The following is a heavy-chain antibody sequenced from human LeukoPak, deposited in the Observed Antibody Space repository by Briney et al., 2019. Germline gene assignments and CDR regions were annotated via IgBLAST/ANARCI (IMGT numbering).Heavy chain of an antibody. CDR1: GGSISSYY. Sequence: PSETLSLTCTVSGGSISSYYWSWIRQPPGKGLEWIGYIYYSGSTNYNPSLKSRVTISVDTSKNQFSLKLSSVTAADTAVYYCARDPVYDAFDIWGQGTMVTVSS. J-gene: IGHJ3*02. V-gene: IGHV4-59*01. D-gene: IGHD2-8*01. CDR2: IYYSGST. CDR3: ARDPVYDAFDI.